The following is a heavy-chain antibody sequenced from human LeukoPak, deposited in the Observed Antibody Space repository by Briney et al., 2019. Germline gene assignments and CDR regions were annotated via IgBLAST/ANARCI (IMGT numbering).Heavy chain of an antibody. CDR3: ATSSYDFWSGYSPSRHAFDT. Sequence: GASVKVSCKASGYTFTSYDINWVRQATGQGLEWMGWMDPNSGNTGYAQKLQGRVTMTTDTSTSTAYMELRSLRSDDTAVYYCATSSYDFWSGYSPSRHAFDTWGQGTMVTVSS. D-gene: IGHD3-3*01. CDR1: GYTFTSYD. V-gene: IGHV1-8*01. J-gene: IGHJ3*02. CDR2: MDPNSGNT.